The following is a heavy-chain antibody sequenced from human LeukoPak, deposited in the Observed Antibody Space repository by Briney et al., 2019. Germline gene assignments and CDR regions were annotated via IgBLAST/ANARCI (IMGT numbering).Heavy chain of an antibody. CDR2: IIPIFGIA. Sequence: ASVKVSCKASGGTFSSYAISWVRQAPGQGLEWMGRIIPIFGIANYAQKFQGRVTITADKSTSTAYMELSSLRSEDTAVYYCARDDSSSWYGNWFDPWGQGTLSPSPQ. V-gene: IGHV1-69*04. CDR1: GGTFSSYA. CDR3: ARDDSSSWYGNWFDP. J-gene: IGHJ5*02. D-gene: IGHD6-13*01.